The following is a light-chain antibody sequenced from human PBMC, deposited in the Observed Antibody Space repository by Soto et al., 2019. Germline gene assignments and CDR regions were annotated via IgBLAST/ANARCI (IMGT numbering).Light chain of an antibody. J-gene: IGLJ2*01. CDR3: SSFTNINTLL. V-gene: IGLV2-14*03. CDR1: SSDVGGYNY. CDR2: EVS. Sequence: QSALTQPASVSGSPGQSITISCTGTSSDVGGYNYVSWYQQHPGKAPKVMIYEVSNRPSGISHRFSGSKSGNTASLTISGLQAEDEADYCCSSFTNINTLLFGGGTKVTVL.